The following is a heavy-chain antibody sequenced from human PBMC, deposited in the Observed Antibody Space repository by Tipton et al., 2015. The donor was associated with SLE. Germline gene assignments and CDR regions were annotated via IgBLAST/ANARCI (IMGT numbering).Heavy chain of an antibody. J-gene: IGHJ4*02. CDR1: GFSFTSYG. Sequence: SLRLSCVASGFSFTSYGMHWVRQAPGKELESVAVIWYDGSNEYYADSVKGRFTISRDNAKNMLFLQMNSLRAEDTAMYYCAKGGRLGRGPIDYWGQGTLVTVSS. D-gene: IGHD3-16*01. V-gene: IGHV3-30*18. CDR2: IWYDGSNE. CDR3: AKGGRLGRGPIDY.